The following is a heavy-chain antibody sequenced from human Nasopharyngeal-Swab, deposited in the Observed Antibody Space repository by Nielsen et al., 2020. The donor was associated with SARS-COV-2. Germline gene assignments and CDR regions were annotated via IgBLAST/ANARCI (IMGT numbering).Heavy chain of an antibody. J-gene: IGHJ5*02. CDR1: GGSISSSSYY. Sequence: GSLRLSCTVSGGSISSSSYYWGWIRQPPGKGLEWIGSIYYSGSTYYNPSLKSRVTISVDTSKNQFSLKLSSVTAADTAVYYCARHLVVVVAVTFNWFDPWGQGTLVTVSS. V-gene: IGHV4-39*01. D-gene: IGHD2-15*01. CDR3: ARHLVVVVAVTFNWFDP. CDR2: IYYSGST.